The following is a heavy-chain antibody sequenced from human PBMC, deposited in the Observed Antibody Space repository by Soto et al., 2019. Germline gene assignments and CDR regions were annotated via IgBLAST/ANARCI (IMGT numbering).Heavy chain of an antibody. CDR3: ARDRSYSLTIPYNWFDP. CDR1: GFTFSAYS. CDR2: ISSSSTYT. Sequence: PGGSLRLSCAASGFTFSAYSMNWVRQAPGKGLEWVSSISSSSTYTYYADSVKGRFTISRDNAKNSLYLQMNILRAEDTAVYYCARDRSYSLTIPYNWFDPWGQGTLVTVSS. J-gene: IGHJ5*02. V-gene: IGHV3-21*06. D-gene: IGHD2-21*01.